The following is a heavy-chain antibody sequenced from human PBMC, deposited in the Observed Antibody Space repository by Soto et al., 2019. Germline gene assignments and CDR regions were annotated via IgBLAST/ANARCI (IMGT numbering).Heavy chain of an antibody. J-gene: IGHJ4*02. CDR1: GFTVSSNY. CDR3: AGERLIQSGYFDY. CDR2: IYSGGST. Sequence: PGGSLRLSCAASGFTVSSNYMSWVRQAPGKGLEWVSVIYSGGSTYYADSVKGRFTISRDNSKNTLYLQMNSLRAEDTAVYYCAGERLIQSGYFDYWGQGTLVTVSS. V-gene: IGHV3-53*01. D-gene: IGHD1-1*01.